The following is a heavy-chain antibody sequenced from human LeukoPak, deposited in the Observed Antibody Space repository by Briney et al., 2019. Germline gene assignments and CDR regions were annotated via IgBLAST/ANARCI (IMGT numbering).Heavy chain of an antibody. D-gene: IGHD6-19*01. V-gene: IGHV1-69*13. CDR1: GGTLSSYA. CDR2: IIPIFGTA. Sequence: GASVKVSCKASGGTLSSYAISWVRQAPGQGLEWMGGIIPIFGTANYAQKFQGRVTITADESTSTAYMELSSLRSEDTAVYYCASTFFVGSGHPNNWFDPWGQGTLVTVSS. J-gene: IGHJ5*02. CDR3: ASTFFVGSGHPNNWFDP.